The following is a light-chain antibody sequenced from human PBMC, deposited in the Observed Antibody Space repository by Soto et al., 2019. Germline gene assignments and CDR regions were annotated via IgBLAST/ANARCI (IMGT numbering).Light chain of an antibody. CDR1: QTISSW. J-gene: IGKJ1*01. CDR2: KAS. V-gene: IGKV1-5*03. Sequence: DIQMTQSPSTLSASVGDRVTITCRASQTISSWLALYQQKPGKAPKLLIYKASTLKSGVPSRFSGSGSGTEFTLTISSLQPDDFATYYCQHYHSYSEAFGQGTKVDIK. CDR3: QHYHSYSEA.